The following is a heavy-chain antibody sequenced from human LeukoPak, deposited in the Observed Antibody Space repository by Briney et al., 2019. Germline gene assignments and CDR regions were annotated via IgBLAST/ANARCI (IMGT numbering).Heavy chain of an antibody. CDR2: ISSSSSYT. CDR1: GFTFGDYY. V-gene: IGHV3-11*06. Sequence: GGSLRLSCAASGFTFGDYYMSWIRQAPGKGLEWVSYISSSSSYTNYADSVKGRFTISRDNAKNSLYLQMNSLRAEDTAVYYCARVGWSGDIIQYYFDYWGQGTLVTVSS. J-gene: IGHJ4*02. D-gene: IGHD2-15*01. CDR3: ARVGWSGDIIQYYFDY.